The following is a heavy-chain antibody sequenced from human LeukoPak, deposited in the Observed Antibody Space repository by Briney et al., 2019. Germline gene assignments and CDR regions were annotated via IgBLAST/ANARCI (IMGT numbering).Heavy chain of an antibody. Sequence: ASVKVSCKASGYTFTSYDINWVRQAPGQGLEWMGWMNPNSGNTVYAQKFQGRVTITRNTSISTAYMELSSLRSEDTAVYYCARERAGIVVVPAAIDYYYYYMDVWGKGTTVTVSS. D-gene: IGHD2-2*01. CDR3: ARERAGIVVVPAAIDYYYYYMDV. CDR2: MNPNSGNT. CDR1: GYTFTSYD. J-gene: IGHJ6*03. V-gene: IGHV1-8*03.